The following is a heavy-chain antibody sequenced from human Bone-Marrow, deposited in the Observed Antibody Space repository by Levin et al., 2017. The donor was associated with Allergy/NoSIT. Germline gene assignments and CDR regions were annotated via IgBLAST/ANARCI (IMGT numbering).Heavy chain of an antibody. D-gene: IGHD5-12*01. Sequence: SQTLSLTCTVSGGSISSSYWSWIRQPPGKGLEWIGYVYYSGSTNYNPSLKSRVTISVDTSKNQFSLNLSSVTAADTAVYYCARGRVQSGYDLDYWGQGTLVTVSS. CDR1: GGSISSSY. V-gene: IGHV4-59*01. CDR3: ARGRVQSGYDLDY. J-gene: IGHJ4*02. CDR2: VYYSGST.